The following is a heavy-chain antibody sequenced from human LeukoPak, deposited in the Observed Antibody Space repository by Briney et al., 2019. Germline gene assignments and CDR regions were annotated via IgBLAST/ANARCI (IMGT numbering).Heavy chain of an antibody. Sequence: PGGSLRLSCAASGFTFSSYWMSWVRQAPGKGLEWVANIRQDGCVQNYVDSVKGRFTISRDNPKNSVYLQMSSLRAEDTAVYYCLVTTRSRGSDYWGQGTLVTVSS. D-gene: IGHD1/OR15-1a*01. CDR3: LVTTRSRGSDY. CDR2: IRQDGCVQ. CDR1: GFTFSSYW. V-gene: IGHV3-7*01. J-gene: IGHJ4*02.